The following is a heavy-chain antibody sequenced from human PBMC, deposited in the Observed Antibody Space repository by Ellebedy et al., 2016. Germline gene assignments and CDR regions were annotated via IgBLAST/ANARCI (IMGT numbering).Heavy chain of an antibody. CDR3: ARARGSLSARIDY. CDR2: IKQDGSDK. CDR1: GFTFSNYW. Sequence: GESLKISCAASGFTFSNYWMSWVRQAPGKGLEWVANIKQDGSDKYYVDSVKGRFTISRDDAKNSLYLQMNTLRAEDTAVYFCARARGSLSARIDYWGQGTLVTVSS. V-gene: IGHV3-7*01. D-gene: IGHD1-26*01. J-gene: IGHJ4*02.